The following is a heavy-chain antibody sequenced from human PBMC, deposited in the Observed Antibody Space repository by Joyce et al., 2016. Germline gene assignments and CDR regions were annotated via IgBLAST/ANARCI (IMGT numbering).Heavy chain of an antibody. CDR3: ARVTSSAAYYESAAGFDY. CDR2: ISYDGGNT. Sequence: QVQLVESGGGVVQPGRSLRLSCAASGFTFNIYAMHWVRLDPGKGLEWVAVISYDGGNTFYLDSVKGRFTISRDNSRDTLYLQMNSLRADDTAIYYCARVTSSAAYYESAAGFDYWGQGTLVTVSS. D-gene: IGHD3-22*01. CDR1: GFTFNIYA. V-gene: IGHV3-30-3*01. J-gene: IGHJ4*02.